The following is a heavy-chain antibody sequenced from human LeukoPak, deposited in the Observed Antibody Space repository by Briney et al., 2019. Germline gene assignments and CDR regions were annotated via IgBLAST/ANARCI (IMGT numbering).Heavy chain of an antibody. Sequence: VKVSCKASGGTFSSYAISWVRQAPGQGLEWMGGIIPIFGTANYAQKFQGRVTITTDESTSTAYMELSSLRSEDTAVYYCARDGIRATVTTVPYWYFDLWVRGTLVTVSS. CDR1: GGTFSSYA. CDR2: IIPIFGTA. CDR3: ARDGIRATVTTVPYWYFDL. V-gene: IGHV1-69*13. J-gene: IGHJ2*01. D-gene: IGHD4-17*01.